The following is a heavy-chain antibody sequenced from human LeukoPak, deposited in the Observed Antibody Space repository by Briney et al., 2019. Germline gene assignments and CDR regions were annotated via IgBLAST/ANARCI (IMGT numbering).Heavy chain of an antibody. CDR2: ISSSSSYI. CDR1: GFTFSSYS. D-gene: IGHD3-3*01. Sequence: GGSLRLSCAASGFTFSSYSMNWVRQAPGKGLEWVSSISSSSSYIYYADSVKGRFTISRDNAKNSLYLQMNSLRAEDTAVYYCARSAELRSVNAFDIWGQGTMVTVSS. V-gene: IGHV3-21*01. J-gene: IGHJ3*02. CDR3: ARSAELRSVNAFDI.